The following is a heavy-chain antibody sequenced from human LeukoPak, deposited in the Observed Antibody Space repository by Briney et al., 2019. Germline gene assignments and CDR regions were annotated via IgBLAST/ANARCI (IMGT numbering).Heavy chain of an antibody. CDR3: ARDVNLEMVVVVTEPNYYFDY. J-gene: IGHJ4*02. D-gene: IGHD3-22*01. Sequence: GGSLRLSCAASGFTFSSYAVHWVRQAPGKGLEWVAVISYDGSNKYYADSVKGRFTISRDNSKNTLYLQMNSLRAEDTAVYYCARDVNLEMVVVVTEPNYYFDYWGQGTLVTVSS. V-gene: IGHV3-30-3*01. CDR1: GFTFSSYA. CDR2: ISYDGSNK.